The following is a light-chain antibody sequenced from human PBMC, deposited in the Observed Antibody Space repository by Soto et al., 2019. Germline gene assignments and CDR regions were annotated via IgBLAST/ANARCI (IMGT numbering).Light chain of an antibody. CDR3: QQRSNWPWT. J-gene: IGKJ1*01. V-gene: IGKV3-11*01. CDR2: EAS. CDR1: QSVSSY. Sequence: EIVLTQSPATLSLSPGERATLSCRASQSVSSYLAWYQQKPGQAPRLLIYEASNRATGIPARFSGSGSGTDFALPISSREPEDFAIYYCQQRSNWPWTFGQGTKVEIK.